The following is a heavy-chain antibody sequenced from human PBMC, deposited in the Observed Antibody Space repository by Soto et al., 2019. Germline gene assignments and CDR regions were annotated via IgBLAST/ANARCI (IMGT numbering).Heavy chain of an antibody. J-gene: IGHJ4*02. CDR1: GGSISSYY. CDR2: IYYSGST. V-gene: IGHV4-59*01. D-gene: IGHD6-19*01. Sequence: QVQLQESGPGLVKPSETLSLTCTVSGGSISSYYWSWIRQPPGKGLEWIGYIYYSGSTNYNPSLKSRVTISVDTSKNQFSLKLSSVTAADTAVYYCARAPMYSSGVGPVDYWGQGTLVTVSS. CDR3: ARAPMYSSGVGPVDY.